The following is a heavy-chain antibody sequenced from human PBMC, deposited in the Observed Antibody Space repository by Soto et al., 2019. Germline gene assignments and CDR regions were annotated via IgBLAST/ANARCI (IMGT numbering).Heavy chain of an antibody. V-gene: IGHV3-7*05. Sequence: GGSLRLSCTASGFSFSDYWMSWVRQAPGKGLEWVANVKQDGSERYYVDSVKGRFTISRDNAKNSLYLQMNSLRAEDTAVYYCARERVVVPATIFYYYALDVWGQGTTVTVSS. CDR3: ARERVVVPATIFYYYALDV. CDR1: GFSFSDYW. J-gene: IGHJ6*02. D-gene: IGHD2-15*01. CDR2: VKQDGSER.